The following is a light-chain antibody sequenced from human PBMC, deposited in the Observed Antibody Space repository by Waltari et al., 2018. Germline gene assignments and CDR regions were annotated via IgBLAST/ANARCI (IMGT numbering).Light chain of an antibody. CDR3: QQRRDWPIT. V-gene: IGKV3-11*01. CDR2: DVF. Sequence: EIVLTQSPATLSLSPGDRATLSCRASHSVDTSLAWYQQKLGQAPRLLIYDVFHRATGIPARFSGRGSGTDFTLTISSLEPEDFALYFCQQRRDWPITFGQGTRLEIK. J-gene: IGKJ5*01. CDR1: HSVDTS.